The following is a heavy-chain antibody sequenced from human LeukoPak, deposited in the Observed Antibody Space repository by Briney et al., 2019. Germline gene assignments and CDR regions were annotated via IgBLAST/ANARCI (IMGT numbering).Heavy chain of an antibody. CDR2: ITSGSSDI. CDR1: GFTFSSYT. V-gene: IGHV3-21*01. Sequence: GGSLRLSCAASGFTFSSYTMNWVRQAPGKGLERVSSITSGSSDISYADSVKGRFIISRDNAKTSLYLQMNSLRAEDTAVYYCARDSAAAGFDPWGQGTLVTVSS. CDR3: ARDSAAAGFDP. D-gene: IGHD6-13*01. J-gene: IGHJ5*02.